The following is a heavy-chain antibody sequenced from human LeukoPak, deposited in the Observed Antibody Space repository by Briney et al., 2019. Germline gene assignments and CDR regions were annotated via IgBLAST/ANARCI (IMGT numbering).Heavy chain of an antibody. CDR1: GGTFSSYA. J-gene: IGHJ5*02. D-gene: IGHD3-10*01. Sequence: SVKVSCKASGGTFSSYAISWVRQAPGQGLEWMGGIIPIFGTANYAQKFQGRVTITTDESTSTAYMELSSLRSEDPAVYYCASDYGSGSYDGNWFDPWGQGTLVTASS. V-gene: IGHV1-69*05. CDR2: IIPIFGTA. CDR3: ASDYGSGSYDGNWFDP.